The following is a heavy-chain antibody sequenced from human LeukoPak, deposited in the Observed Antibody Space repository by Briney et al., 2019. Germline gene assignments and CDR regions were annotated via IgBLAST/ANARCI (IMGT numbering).Heavy chain of an antibody. CDR3: ARLSVSITRRFDL. J-gene: IGHJ5*02. CDR2: ISKGGATV. CDR1: GFTLSNYE. D-gene: IGHD3-3*01. V-gene: IGHV3-48*03. Sequence: GGSLRLSCAPSGFTLSNYEMTWVRLTPGKGLQWISYISKGGATVLYAESVKGRFTISKDNANSSLYLQMNSLRAEDTAVYFCARLSVSITRRFDLWGQGTFVTVSS.